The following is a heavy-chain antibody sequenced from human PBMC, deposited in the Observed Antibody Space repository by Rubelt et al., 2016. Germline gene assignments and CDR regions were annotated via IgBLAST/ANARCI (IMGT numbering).Heavy chain of an antibody. CDR1: GFTFSSYG. Sequence: VWFGGGVVQPGRSLRLPCAATGFTFSSYGMPWVRQAPGKGLEWVSYITSTGRTLHHADSVKGRFTLPRDNSKNTLYRQQNSLRAEDTAVYYCASEATVAGTDDACAIWGQGTIVTVSS. D-gene: IGHD6-19*01. CDR2: ITSTGRTL. CDR3: ASEATVAGTDDACAI. V-gene: IGHV3-NL1*01. J-gene: IGHJ3*02.